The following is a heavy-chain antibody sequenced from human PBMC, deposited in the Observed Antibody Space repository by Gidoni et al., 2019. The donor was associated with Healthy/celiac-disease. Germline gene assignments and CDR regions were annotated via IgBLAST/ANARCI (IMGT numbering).Heavy chain of an antibody. V-gene: IGHV3-21*01. CDR2: ISSSSSYI. CDR3: ASMGQTDTERDC. CDR1: GFTFSGYS. J-gene: IGHJ4*02. Sequence: EVQLVESGGGLIKTGGSLRLSCAASGFTFSGYSMNWVHQAPGKGLEWVSSISSSSSYIYYADSLKGRFTISRDNAKNSLYLQMNSLRAEDTAVYYCASMGQTDTERDCWGQGTLVTVSS. D-gene: IGHD2-21*02.